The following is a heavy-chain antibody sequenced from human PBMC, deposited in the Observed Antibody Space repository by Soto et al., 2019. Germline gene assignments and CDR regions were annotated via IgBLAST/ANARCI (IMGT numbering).Heavy chain of an antibody. V-gene: IGHV1-18*01. CDR1: GYSSVTYT. CDR2: ITASNCNT. D-gene: IGHD6-13*01. J-gene: IGHJ6*02. Sequence: QVQLVQSGAEVKKPGASVKVSCKASGYSSVTYTVTWVRQAPGQGLEWMGWITASNCNTNYAQKLQGRVTMTTDTSTSTAYMELRSLRSADTAVYFCASGRQQLAEDFVYSGNCGMDVWGQGTTVTVSS. CDR3: ASGRQQLAEDFVYSGNCGMDV.